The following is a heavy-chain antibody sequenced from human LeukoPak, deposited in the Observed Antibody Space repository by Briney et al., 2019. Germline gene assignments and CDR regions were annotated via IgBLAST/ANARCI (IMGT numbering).Heavy chain of an antibody. CDR2: ISYDGSNK. D-gene: IGHD4/OR15-4a*01. V-gene: IGHV3-30-3*02. CDR3: AKRETIELTSAFDI. J-gene: IGHJ3*02. Sequence: GGSLRLSCAASGFTFSSYAMHWVRQAPGKGLEWVAVISYDGSNKYYADSVKGRFTISRDNSKNTLYLQMNSLRAEDTAVYYCAKRETIELTSAFDIWGQGTMVTVSS. CDR1: GFTFSSYA.